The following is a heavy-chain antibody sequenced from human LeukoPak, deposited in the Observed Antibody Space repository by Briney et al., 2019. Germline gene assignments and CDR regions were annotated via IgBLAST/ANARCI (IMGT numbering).Heavy chain of an antibody. CDR1: GFTFSSYA. CDR3: AKSSVVALDLYYYYGMDV. Sequence: PGGSLRLSCAASGFTFSSYAMSWVRQAPGKGLEWVSAISGSGGSTYYADSVKGRFTISRDNSKNTLYLQMNSLRAEDTAVYYCAKSSVVALDLYYYYGMDVWGQGTTVTVSS. V-gene: IGHV3-23*01. D-gene: IGHD2-15*01. CDR2: ISGSGGST. J-gene: IGHJ6*02.